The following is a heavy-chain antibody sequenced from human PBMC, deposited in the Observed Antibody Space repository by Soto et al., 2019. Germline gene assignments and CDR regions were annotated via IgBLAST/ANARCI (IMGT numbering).Heavy chain of an antibody. J-gene: IGHJ6*02. Sequence: GGSLRLSCAASGFTFSNYGFNWVRQAPGKGLELVAVIWYDENTKYYADSVKGRFTISRDNTNNTLYLQMNNLTAEDTAVYYCARPLVAPVAGPYYYGMDVWGQGTTVTVSS. CDR1: GFTFSNYG. CDR2: IWYDENTK. CDR3: ARPLVAPVAGPYYYGMDV. D-gene: IGHD6-19*01. V-gene: IGHV3-33*01.